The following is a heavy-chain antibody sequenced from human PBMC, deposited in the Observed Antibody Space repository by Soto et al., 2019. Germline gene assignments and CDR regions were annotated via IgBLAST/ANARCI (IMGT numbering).Heavy chain of an antibody. CDR1: GGSISSSSYY. CDR2: IYYIGNS. D-gene: IGHD4-17*01. Sequence: SETLSLTCTVSGGSISSSSYYWGWIRQPPGKGLEWIGNIYYIGNSNYNPSLKSRVTISLDTSKNQFSLKLSSVTAADTAVYYCARLNYGDFQLYYFDYWGQGTLVTVSS. V-gene: IGHV4-39*07. J-gene: IGHJ4*02. CDR3: ARLNYGDFQLYYFDY.